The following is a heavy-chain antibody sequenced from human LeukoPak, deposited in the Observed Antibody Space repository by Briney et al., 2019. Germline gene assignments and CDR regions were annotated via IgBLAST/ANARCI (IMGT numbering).Heavy chain of an antibody. Sequence: GGSLRLSCAASGFTLSTYWMHWVRQGPGKGLVWVSCINSDGSRTTYADSVKGRFTISRDNAKNTLYLQMNTLRVEDTAVYYCARGSWSAADTNIDYWSQGTLVTVSS. D-gene: IGHD6-13*01. J-gene: IGHJ4*02. V-gene: IGHV3-74*01. CDR1: GFTLSTYW. CDR3: ARGSWSAADTNIDY. CDR2: INSDGSRT.